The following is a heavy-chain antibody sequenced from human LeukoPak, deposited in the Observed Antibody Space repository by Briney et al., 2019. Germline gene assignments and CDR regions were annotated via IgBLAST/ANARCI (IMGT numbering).Heavy chain of an antibody. D-gene: IGHD1-26*01. CDR2: ISSSSSYI. J-gene: IGHJ4*02. V-gene: IGHV3-21*01. CDR1: GFTFSSYS. CDR3: ARGPSHNSGSYGGY. Sequence: GGSLRLSCAASGFTFSSYSMNWVRQAPGKGLEWVSSISSSSSYIYYADSVKGRFTISRDNAKNSLYLQMNSLRAEDTAVYYCARGPSHNSGSYGGYWGQGTLVTVSS.